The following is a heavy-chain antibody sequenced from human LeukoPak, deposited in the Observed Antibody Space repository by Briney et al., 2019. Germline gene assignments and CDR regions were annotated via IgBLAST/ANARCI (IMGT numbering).Heavy chain of an antibody. V-gene: IGHV1-8*01. CDR3: ARGHGVWYYFDSSGSLFDY. Sequence: GASVKVSCKASGYTFTSYDINWVRQATGQGLEWMGWMNPNSGNTGYAQKFQGRVTMTRNTSISTAYLEMSSLTSEDTAVYCCARGHGVWYYFDSSGSLFDYWGQGTLVTVSS. J-gene: IGHJ4*02. CDR1: GYTFTSYD. D-gene: IGHD3-22*01. CDR2: MNPNSGNT.